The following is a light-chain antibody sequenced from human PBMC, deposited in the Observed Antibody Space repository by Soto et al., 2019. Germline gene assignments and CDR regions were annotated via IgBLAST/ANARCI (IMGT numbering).Light chain of an antibody. CDR3: QQRTNWPSST. Sequence: EIGLTQSPATLSLSPGERATLSCRASQSVSSYLAWYQQKPGQAPRPLIHDASNRATGIPARFSGSGSGTDFTLPISSLAPEDFAVYYCQQRTNWPSSTFGQGTRLEIK. J-gene: IGKJ5*01. CDR2: DAS. CDR1: QSVSSY. V-gene: IGKV3-11*01.